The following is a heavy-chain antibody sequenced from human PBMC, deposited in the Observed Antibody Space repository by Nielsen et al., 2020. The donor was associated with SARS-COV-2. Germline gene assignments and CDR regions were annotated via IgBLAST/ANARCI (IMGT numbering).Heavy chain of an antibody. J-gene: IGHJ6*03. V-gene: IGHV3-21*01. CDR2: INGAADHK. D-gene: IGHD3-22*01. CDR3: SNTPPPIVKPGARYFSYLYYMNV. CDR1: GFTFSNFP. Sequence: GESLKISCAASGFTFSNFPMHWVRQAPGTRLEWVSSINGAADHKYYADSVNGRFTISRDNAENSVYLQMDSLRAEDTALYYCSNTPPPIVKPGARYFSYLYYMNVWGKGTTVTVSS.